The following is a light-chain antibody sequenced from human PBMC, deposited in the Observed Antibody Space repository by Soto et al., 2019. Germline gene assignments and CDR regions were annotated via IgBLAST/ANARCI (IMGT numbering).Light chain of an antibody. CDR1: QSLSTN. CDR3: QQYTNWPPWT. V-gene: IGKV3-15*01. CDR2: GAS. J-gene: IGKJ1*01. Sequence: EIVMTQSPATLSVSPGERATLSCRASQSLSTNLAWYQQKPGQSPRLLIYGASTRATGVPARFSGSGSGTEFTLTISSLQSEDFAVYYCQQYTNWPPWTFSQGTKVVIK.